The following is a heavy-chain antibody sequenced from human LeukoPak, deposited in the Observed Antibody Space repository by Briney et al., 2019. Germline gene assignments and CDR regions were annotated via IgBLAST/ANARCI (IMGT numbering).Heavy chain of an antibody. CDR2: IIPIFGTA. D-gene: IGHD3-22*01. Sequence: SVKVSCKASGGTFSSYAISWVRQAPGQGLEWMGGIIPIFGTANYAQKFQGRVTITADESTSTAYMELSSLRSEDTAVYYCARSGGSGYLRDAFDIWGQGTMVTVSS. J-gene: IGHJ3*02. V-gene: IGHV1-69*13. CDR3: ARSGGSGYLRDAFDI. CDR1: GGTFSSYA.